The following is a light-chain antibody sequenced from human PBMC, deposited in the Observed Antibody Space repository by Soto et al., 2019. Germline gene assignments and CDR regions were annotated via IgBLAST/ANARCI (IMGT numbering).Light chain of an antibody. CDR1: QSANSN. CDR2: DAS. J-gene: IGKJ4*02. Sequence: EIVVTQYAATLSVSPGERATLSCRASQSANSNLALYRQKPGQAPRLLISDASTRATGVPARFSGSGYGTEFTLTTSSLQSADSGIYYCQQYNFWPPLTFGGGTKVEIK. CDR3: QQYNFWPPLT. V-gene: IGKV3-15*01.